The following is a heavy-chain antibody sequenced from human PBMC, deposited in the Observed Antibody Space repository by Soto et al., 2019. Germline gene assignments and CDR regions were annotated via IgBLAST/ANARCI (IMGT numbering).Heavy chain of an antibody. J-gene: IGHJ1*01. CDR3: ARLPNKSPQN. Sequence: EVQLVESGGGLVQPWGSLRLSCVASGFTFSSYWMHWVRQAPGKGLVWVSSISNDGSSTSYADPVKGRFTISRDNAKNTLYLQMNSLRAEDTAVYYCARLPNKSPQNWGQGTLVIVS. V-gene: IGHV3-74*01. CDR2: ISNDGSST. CDR1: GFTFSSYW.